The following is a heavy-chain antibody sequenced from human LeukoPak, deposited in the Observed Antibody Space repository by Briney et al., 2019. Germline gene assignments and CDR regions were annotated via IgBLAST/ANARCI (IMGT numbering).Heavy chain of an antibody. CDR1: GFTFSSYT. Sequence: GGSLRLSCAASGFTFSSYTMKWVRQAPGKGLEWVSSISSSSSYIYYADSVKGRFTISRDNAKNSLYLQMNSLRAEDTAVYYCAREHSGYDFPGRDYYYMDVWGKGTTVTVSS. D-gene: IGHD5-12*01. CDR2: ISSSSSYI. CDR3: AREHSGYDFPGRDYYYMDV. V-gene: IGHV3-21*01. J-gene: IGHJ6*03.